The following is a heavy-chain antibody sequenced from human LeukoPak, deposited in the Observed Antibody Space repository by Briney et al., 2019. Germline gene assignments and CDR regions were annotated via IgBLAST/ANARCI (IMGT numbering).Heavy chain of an antibody. V-gene: IGHV3-23*01. CDR2: ISGSGGST. Sequence: GGSLRLSCAASGFTFSSYAMSWFRQAPGKGLEWVSAISGSGGSTYYADSVKGRFTISRDNSKNTLYLQMNSLRAEDTAVYYCAKSLVVRGRSYYYYGMDVWGQGTTVTVSS. D-gene: IGHD3-16*01. J-gene: IGHJ6*02. CDR3: AKSLVVRGRSYYYYGMDV. CDR1: GFTFSSYA.